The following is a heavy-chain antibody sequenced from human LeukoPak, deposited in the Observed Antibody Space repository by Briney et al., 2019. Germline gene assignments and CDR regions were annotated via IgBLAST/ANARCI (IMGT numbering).Heavy chain of an antibody. V-gene: IGHV4-39*01. J-gene: IGHJ4*02. CDR1: GGSISSSSYY. CDR3: ATLTTVVTAYYFDY. Sequence: SETLSLTCTVSGGSISSSSYYWGWIRQPPGKGLEWIGSIYYSGSTYYNPSLKSRVTISVDTSKNQFSLKLSSVTAADTAVYYCATLTTVVTAYYFDYWGRGTLVTVSS. CDR2: IYYSGST. D-gene: IGHD4-23*01.